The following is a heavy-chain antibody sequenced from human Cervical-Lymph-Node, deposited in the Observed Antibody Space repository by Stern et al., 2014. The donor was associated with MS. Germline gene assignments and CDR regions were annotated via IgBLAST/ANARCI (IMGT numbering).Heavy chain of an antibody. CDR3: ARQTTAWASDV. D-gene: IGHD1-14*01. CDR2: IYPGDSEP. Sequence: EVQLLESGAELIRPGESLKISCKGSGFKFSIYWIAWVRQMPGKGLEWMGIIYPGDSEPRYSPSFQGQVTMSADNSTSTAYLQWSSLNASDTAMYFCARQTTAWASDVWGQGTLVTVSS. CDR1: GFKFSIYW. J-gene: IGHJ4*02. V-gene: IGHV5-51*01.